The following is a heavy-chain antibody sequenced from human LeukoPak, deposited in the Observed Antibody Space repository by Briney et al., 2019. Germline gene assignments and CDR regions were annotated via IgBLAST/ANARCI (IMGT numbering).Heavy chain of an antibody. D-gene: IGHD3-9*01. CDR1: GYTFTSYG. Sequence: ASVKVSCKASGYTFTSYGISWVRQAPGQGLEWMGWISAYNGNTNYAQKLQGRVTMTTDTSTSTAYMELRSLRSDDTAVYYCARAERYYDILTGPDYWGQGTLVTVSS. V-gene: IGHV1-18*01. CDR2: ISAYNGNT. CDR3: ARAERYYDILTGPDY. J-gene: IGHJ4*02.